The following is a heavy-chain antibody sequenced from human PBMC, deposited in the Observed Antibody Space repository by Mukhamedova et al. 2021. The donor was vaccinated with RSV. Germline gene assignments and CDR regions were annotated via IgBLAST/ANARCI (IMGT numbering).Heavy chain of an antibody. Sequence: GKGLEWIGYIYYSGSTYYNPSLKSLVTISVDTSKNQFSLKLTSVTAADTAVYFCARLGPRYCSGGICYYFDYWGQGTLVTVSS. CDR3: ARLGPRYCSGGICYYFDY. V-gene: IGHV4-31*01. CDR2: IYYSGST. J-gene: IGHJ4*02. D-gene: IGHD2-15*01.